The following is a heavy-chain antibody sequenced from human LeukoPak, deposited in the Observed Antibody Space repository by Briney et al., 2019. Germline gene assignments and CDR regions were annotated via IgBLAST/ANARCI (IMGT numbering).Heavy chain of an antibody. Sequence: PGGSLRLSCAASGFTFKTYAMSWVRQARGKGLEWVSGIRSSGDSTYYADSVKGRFTISRDNSRNTLYLQMNSLSAEDTAVYYCAKEVRESAWFYFDYWGQGTLATVSS. D-gene: IGHD3-10*01. CDR1: GFTFKTYA. J-gene: IGHJ4*02. CDR2: IRSSGDST. V-gene: IGHV3-23*01. CDR3: AKEVRESAWFYFDY.